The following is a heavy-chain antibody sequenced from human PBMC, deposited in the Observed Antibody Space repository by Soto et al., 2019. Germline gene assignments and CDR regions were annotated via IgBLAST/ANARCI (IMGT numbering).Heavy chain of an antibody. D-gene: IGHD6-13*01. CDR3: ARQRIVAAGTFVDY. J-gene: IGHJ4*02. CDR2: IYFSGST. V-gene: IGHV4-39*01. Sequence: SETLSLTCIVSGDAINSTSYYLGWIGQPPGQGLEWIASIYFSGSTYNNPSLKSRLTVSVDTSKSPFSLKLSSVTAADTALYYCARQRIVAAGTFVDYWGQGSLVTVSS. CDR1: GDAINSTSYY.